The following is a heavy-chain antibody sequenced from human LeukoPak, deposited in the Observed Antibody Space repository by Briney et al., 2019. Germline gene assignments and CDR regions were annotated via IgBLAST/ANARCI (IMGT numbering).Heavy chain of an antibody. Sequence: ETLSLTCAVSGGSISSSNWWSWVRQPPGKGLEWVSVIYSGGSTYYADSVKGRFTISRDNSKNTLYLQMDSLRAEDTAVYYCARGLWTPGAFDIWGQGTMVTVSS. D-gene: IGHD3-16*01. CDR1: GGSISSSNW. CDR2: IYSGGST. J-gene: IGHJ3*02. CDR3: ARGLWTPGAFDI. V-gene: IGHV3-66*01.